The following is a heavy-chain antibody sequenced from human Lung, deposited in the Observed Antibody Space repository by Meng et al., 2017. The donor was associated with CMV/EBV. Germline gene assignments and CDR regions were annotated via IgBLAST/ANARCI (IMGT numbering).Heavy chain of an antibody. Sequence: QVQLQEPGPGLVKPSQTLSLTCTVSDGFTTSDDYYWSWIRQPPGKGLEWIGYIHYSGTTYYNPSLKSRIAISLDTSKNQFSLNLNSVTAADAAVYYCARDSPGGYGYFDSWDQGTLVTVSS. D-gene: IGHD5-12*01. J-gene: IGHJ4*02. V-gene: IGHV4-30-4*01. CDR2: IHYSGTT. CDR1: DGFTTSDDYY. CDR3: ARDSPGGYGYFDS.